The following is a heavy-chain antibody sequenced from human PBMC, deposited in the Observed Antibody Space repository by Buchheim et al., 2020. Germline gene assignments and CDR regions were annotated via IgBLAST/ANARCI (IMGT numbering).Heavy chain of an antibody. V-gene: IGHV4-34*01. J-gene: IGHJ4*02. D-gene: IGHD3-3*01. Sequence: QVQLQQWGAGLLKPSETLSLTCAVYGGSFSGYYWSWIRQPPGKGLEWIGEINHSGSTNYNPSLKSRVTMSVDTSKNQFSLKLSSVTAADTAVYYCARVGGLRFLEWLFHYFDYWGQGTL. CDR2: INHSGST. CDR3: ARVGGLRFLEWLFHYFDY. CDR1: GGSFSGYY.